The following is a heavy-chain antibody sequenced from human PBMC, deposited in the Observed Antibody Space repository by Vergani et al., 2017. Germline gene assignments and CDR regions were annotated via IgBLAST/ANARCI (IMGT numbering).Heavy chain of an antibody. V-gene: IGHV1-69*11. CDR1: GGTFSSYA. CDR2: IIPILGTA. D-gene: IGHD3-22*01. J-gene: IGHJ4*02. CDR3: ARSQTYYYDSSGYRIDY. Sequence: QVQLVQSGAEVKKPGSSVKVSCKASGGTFSSYAISWVRQAPGQGLEWMGRIIPILGTANYAQKFQGRVTITADESTSTAYMELSSLRSEDTAVYYGARSQTYYYDSSGYRIDYWGQGTQVTVSS.